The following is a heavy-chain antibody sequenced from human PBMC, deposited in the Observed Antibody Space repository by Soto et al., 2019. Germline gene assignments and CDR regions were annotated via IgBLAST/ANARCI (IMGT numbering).Heavy chain of an antibody. CDR3: AREGGSYGSGSYPGY. CDR1: GNTVPNYA. J-gene: IGHJ4*02. D-gene: IGHD3-10*01. CDR2: INGSSGNT. V-gene: IGHV1-3*01. Sequence: GASVKVSCKASGNTVPNYAIHWVRQAPGQRLEWMGWINGSSGNTDYSQHFQGRVTITRDTSVSTVYMELSSLRSEDTAVYYCAREGGSYGSGSYPGYWGQGTLVTVSS.